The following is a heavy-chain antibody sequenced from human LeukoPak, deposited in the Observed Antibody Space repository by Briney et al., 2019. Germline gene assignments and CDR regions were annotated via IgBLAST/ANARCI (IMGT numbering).Heavy chain of an antibody. CDR3: ARGVVRGVTGNWFDP. J-gene: IGHJ5*02. Sequence: SVKVSCKASGGTFSSYAISWVRQAPGQGLEWMGGIIPIFGTANYAQKFQGRVTITADESTSTAYMELSSLRSEDTAVYYCARGVVRGVTGNWFDPWGQGTLVTVSS. CDR1: GGTFSSYA. D-gene: IGHD3-10*01. V-gene: IGHV1-69*13. CDR2: IIPIFGTA.